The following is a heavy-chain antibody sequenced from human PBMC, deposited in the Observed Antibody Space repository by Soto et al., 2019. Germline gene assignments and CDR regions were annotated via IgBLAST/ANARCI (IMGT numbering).Heavy chain of an antibody. CDR1: GGSISSAAYY. Sequence: QVQLQESGPGLVKPSQTLSLTCTVSGGSISSAAYYWSWIRQHPGKGLEWIGYISHSGSTYYTPYLKSRVIISADTSKNQFSLNLISVTAADTAVYYCAREYTYGSTFFDCWGQGALVTVSS. D-gene: IGHD5-18*01. CDR3: AREYTYGSTFFDC. J-gene: IGHJ4*02. CDR2: ISHSGST. V-gene: IGHV4-31*03.